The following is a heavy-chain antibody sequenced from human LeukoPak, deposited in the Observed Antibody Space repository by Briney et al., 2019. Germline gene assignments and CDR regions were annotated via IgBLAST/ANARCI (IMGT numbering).Heavy chain of an antibody. CDR3: AKDSDDSNSPLSFFDF. D-gene: IGHD4-11*01. J-gene: IGHJ4*02. Sequence: GGSLRLSCAASGFTFSNYAMNWVRQAAGKGLGFVSCISGSGGGTYYADSGKGRFTISRDNSKNTLYLHMNSLRAEDTAVYYCAKDSDDSNSPLSFFDFWGQGALVTVSS. CDR2: ISGSGGGT. CDR1: GFTFSNYA. V-gene: IGHV3-23*01.